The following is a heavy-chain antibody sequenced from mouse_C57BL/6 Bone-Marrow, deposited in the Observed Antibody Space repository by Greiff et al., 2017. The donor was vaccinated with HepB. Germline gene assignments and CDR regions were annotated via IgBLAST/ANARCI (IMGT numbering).Heavy chain of an antibody. V-gene: IGHV1-64*01. CDR3: ARHGPGFDY. CDR1: GYTFTSYW. J-gene: IGHJ3*01. Sequence: VQLQQPGAELVKPGASVKMSCKASGYTFTSYWIPWVKQRPGQGLEWIGNINPNSGSTNYNEKFKSKATLTVDKSSSTAYMQLSSLTSEDSAVYYCARHGPGFDYWGQGTMVTVSA. CDR2: INPNSGST.